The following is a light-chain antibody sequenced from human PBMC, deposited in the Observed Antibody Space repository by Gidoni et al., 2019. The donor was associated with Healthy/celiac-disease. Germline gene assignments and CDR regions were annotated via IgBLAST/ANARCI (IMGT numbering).Light chain of an antibody. CDR1: QSVSSY. CDR3: QQRSNWPLT. Sequence: MALSQSPATMSLSTGERATLSCRASQSVSSYLAWYHQKPGQAPRLLIYDASNRATGIPARFSGSGSGTDCTLTISSLGPEEFAVYYCQQRSNWPLTFGGGTKVEIK. V-gene: IGKV3-11*01. J-gene: IGKJ4*01. CDR2: DAS.